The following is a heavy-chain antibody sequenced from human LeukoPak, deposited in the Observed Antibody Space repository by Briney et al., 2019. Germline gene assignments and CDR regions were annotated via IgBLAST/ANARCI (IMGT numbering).Heavy chain of an antibody. V-gene: IGHV3-23*01. CDR1: GLTFSSYA. Sequence: PGGSLRLSCAASGLTFSSYAMSWVRQAPGKGLEWVSAISGSGGSTYYADSVKGRFTISRDNSKNTLYLQMNSLRAEDTAVYYCAKDYSNYNYFDYWGQGTLVTVSS. CDR3: AKDYSNYNYFDY. CDR2: ISGSGGST. J-gene: IGHJ4*02. D-gene: IGHD4-11*01.